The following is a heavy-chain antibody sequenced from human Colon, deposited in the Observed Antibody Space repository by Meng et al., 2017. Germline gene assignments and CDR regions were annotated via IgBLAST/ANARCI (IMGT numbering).Heavy chain of an antibody. V-gene: IGHV3-15*01. CDR1: GFTFSNAY. CDR3: NTDGRYGGTLDY. J-gene: IGHJ4*02. Sequence: GESLKISCAASGFTFSNAYMSWVRQAPGKGLEWVGRIKIKTDGGTTDYAAPVTGRFSISRDDSKNTLYLQMNSLKTEDTAVYYCNTDGRYGGTLDYWGQGTLVTVSS. CDR2: IKIKTDGGTT. D-gene: IGHD4-23*01.